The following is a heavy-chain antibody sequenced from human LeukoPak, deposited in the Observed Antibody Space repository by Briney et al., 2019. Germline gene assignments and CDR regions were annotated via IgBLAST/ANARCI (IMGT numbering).Heavy chain of an antibody. J-gene: IGHJ4*02. CDR3: TRDEGATVATYRFDF. D-gene: IGHD4-23*01. CDR1: GFDFSNYY. V-gene: IGHV3-7*01. CDR2: IKYDGSYT. Sequence: PGGSLRLSCEAPGFDFSNYYMSWVRQAPGKGLEWLANIKYDGSYTYYVDSLNGRFTISRDNAKNSLYLQMSSLRADDTAVYYCTRDEGATVATYRFDFWGQGTLVTVSS.